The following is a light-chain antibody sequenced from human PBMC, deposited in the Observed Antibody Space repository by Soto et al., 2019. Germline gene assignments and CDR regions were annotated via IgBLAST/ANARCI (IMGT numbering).Light chain of an antibody. Sequence: QSALTQPPSASGSPGQSVTISCTGSSSDVGGYNYVSWYQQHPGKAPKLMIYDVSKRPSGVPDRFSGSKSGNTASLTVSGLQAEDEADYYCSSYAGSNIVVFGGGTKPPS. J-gene: IGLJ2*01. CDR1: SSDVGGYNY. CDR2: DVS. CDR3: SSYAGSNIVV. V-gene: IGLV2-8*01.